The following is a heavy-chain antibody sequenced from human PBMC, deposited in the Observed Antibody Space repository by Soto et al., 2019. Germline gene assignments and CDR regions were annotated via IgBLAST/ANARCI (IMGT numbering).Heavy chain of an antibody. Sequence: QVQLVESGGGVVQPGRSLRLSCAASGFTFSSYAMHWVRQAPGKGLEWVAVISYDGSNKYYADSVKGRFTISRDNSKNTLYLQMNSLRAEDTAVYYCATSSSSWYYYYYGMDVWGQGTTVTVSS. CDR1: GFTFSSYA. CDR3: ATSSSSWYYYYYGMDV. J-gene: IGHJ6*02. V-gene: IGHV3-30-3*01. CDR2: ISYDGSNK. D-gene: IGHD6-13*01.